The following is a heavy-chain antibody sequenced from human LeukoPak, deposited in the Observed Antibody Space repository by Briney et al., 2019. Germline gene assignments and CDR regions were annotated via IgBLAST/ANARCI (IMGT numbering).Heavy chain of an antibody. V-gene: IGHV3-21*01. D-gene: IGHD3-22*01. CDR1: GFTFSNYG. CDR3: VKEGEGPGYYDRGFDY. J-gene: IGHJ4*02. CDR2: TDTSGNYI. Sequence: PGGSLRLSCAASGFTFSNYGMNWVRQAPGKGLEWVSFTDTSGNYIYYGDSVKGRFTISRDNAKNTLYLQMSSLRAEDTAVYYCVKEGEGPGYYDRGFDYWGQGTLVTVSS.